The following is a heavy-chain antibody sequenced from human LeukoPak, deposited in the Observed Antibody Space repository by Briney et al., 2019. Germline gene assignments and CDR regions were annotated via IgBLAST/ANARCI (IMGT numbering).Heavy chain of an antibody. CDR2: IYYSGST. CDR3: ARRPIVGASNYFDY. V-gene: IGHV4-59*01. Sequence: SETLSLTCTVSGGSISSYYWSWIRQPPGKGLEWIGYIYYSGSTNSNPSLKSRVTISVDTSKNQFSLKLSSVTAADTAVYYCARRPIVGASNYFDYWGQGTLVTVSS. J-gene: IGHJ4*02. D-gene: IGHD1-26*01. CDR1: GGSISSYY.